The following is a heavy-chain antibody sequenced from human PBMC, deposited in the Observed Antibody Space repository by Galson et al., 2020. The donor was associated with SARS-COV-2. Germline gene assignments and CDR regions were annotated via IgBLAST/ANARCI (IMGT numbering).Heavy chain of an antibody. J-gene: IGHJ6*02. Sequence: ETLSLTCSVSDAPTSSYYWSWIRQPPGKGLEWMGYISYRGSTRYNPSLRSRVTISVGWSKNQLSLKVTSVTAADTAVYYCARDPAPLYGDNYYYGMDVWGRGTTVTVSS. D-gene: IGHD4-17*01. CDR1: DAPTSSYY. CDR3: ARDPAPLYGDNYYYGMDV. CDR2: ISYRGST. V-gene: IGHV4-59*01.